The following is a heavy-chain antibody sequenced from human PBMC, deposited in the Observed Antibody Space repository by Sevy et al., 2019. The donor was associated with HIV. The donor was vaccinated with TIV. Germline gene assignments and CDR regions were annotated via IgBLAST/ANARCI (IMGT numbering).Heavy chain of an antibody. V-gene: IGHV3-30*09. CDR3: ARVGVSYCTDICYHRFDY. CDR2: ISYDGRNK. D-gene: IGHD2-8*02. J-gene: IGHJ4*02. Sequence: GGSLRLSCSASGFTFSSYALLWVRQAPGKGLEWVSLISYDGRNKYYSDSVKGRFAISIDESKTTLFLQMESLRTEDTANYYCARVGVSYCTDICYHRFDYWGRGTLVTVSS. CDR1: GFTFSSYA.